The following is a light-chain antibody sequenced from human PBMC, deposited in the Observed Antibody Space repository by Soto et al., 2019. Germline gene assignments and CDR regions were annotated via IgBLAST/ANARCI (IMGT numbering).Light chain of an antibody. V-gene: IGKV3-15*01. CDR1: QSVSSN. J-gene: IGKJ1*01. Sequence: EIVMTQSPVTLSVSPGERATLSCRASQSVSSNLAWYQRKPGQAPRLLIYGASTRATGIPARFSGSGSGTEFTLTISSLQSEDFAVYYCQQYGSSPETFGQGTKVDIK. CDR2: GAS. CDR3: QQYGSSPET.